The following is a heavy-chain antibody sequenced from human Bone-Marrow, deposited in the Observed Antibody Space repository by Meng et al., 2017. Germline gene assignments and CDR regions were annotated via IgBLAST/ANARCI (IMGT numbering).Heavy chain of an antibody. D-gene: IGHD5-24*01. CDR3: ARVLDGSTMGAAFDI. Sequence: ASVKVSCKASGYTFTSYYMHWVRQAPGHGLEWMGIINPSGGSTSYAQKFQGRVTMTRDTSTSTVYMELSSLRSEDTAVYYCARVLDGSTMGAAFDIWGQGTMVTVSS. V-gene: IGHV1-46*01. J-gene: IGHJ3*02. CDR1: GYTFTSYY. CDR2: INPSGGST.